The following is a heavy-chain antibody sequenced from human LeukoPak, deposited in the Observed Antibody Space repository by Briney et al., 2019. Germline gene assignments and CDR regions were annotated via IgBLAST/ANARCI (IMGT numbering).Heavy chain of an antibody. CDR2: IYYSGST. CDR1: GGSISSSSYY. J-gene: IGHJ4*02. CDR3: ARVGGWQLVDY. Sequence: PSETLSLTCTVSGGSISSSSYYWGWIRQPPGKGLEWIGSIYYSGSTYYNPSLKSRVTISVDTSKNQFSLKLSSVTAADTAVYYCARVGGWQLVDYWGQGTLVTVSS. V-gene: IGHV4-39*07. D-gene: IGHD6-19*01.